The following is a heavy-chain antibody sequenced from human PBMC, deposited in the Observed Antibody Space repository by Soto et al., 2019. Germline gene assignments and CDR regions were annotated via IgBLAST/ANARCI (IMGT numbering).Heavy chain of an antibody. CDR2: LYYSGST. D-gene: IGHD3-10*01. V-gene: IGHV4-39*01. CDR1: GGSISSRNYY. CDR3: ASLHGVLWFGELFGWFDP. J-gene: IGHJ5*02. Sequence: PSETLSLTCTVSGGSISSRNYYWGWIRQPPGKGLEWIGSLYYSGSTYYNPSLKSRVTISVDTSKNQVSLKLSSVTAADTAVYYCASLHGVLWFGELFGWFDPWGQGTLVTVSS.